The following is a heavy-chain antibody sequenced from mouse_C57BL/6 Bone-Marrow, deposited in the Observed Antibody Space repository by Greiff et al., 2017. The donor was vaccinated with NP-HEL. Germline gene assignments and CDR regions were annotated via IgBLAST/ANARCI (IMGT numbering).Heavy chain of an antibody. D-gene: IGHD1-1*01. CDR2: IHPNSGST. V-gene: IGHV1-64*01. Sequence: QVQLKQPGAELVKPGASVKLSCKASGYTFTSYWMHWVKQRPGQGLEWIGMIHPNSGSTNYNEKFKSKATLTVDKSSSTAYMQLSSLTSEDSAVYYCARYGSSYWWYFDVWGTGTTVTVSS. J-gene: IGHJ1*03. CDR1: GYTFTSYW. CDR3: ARYGSSYWWYFDV.